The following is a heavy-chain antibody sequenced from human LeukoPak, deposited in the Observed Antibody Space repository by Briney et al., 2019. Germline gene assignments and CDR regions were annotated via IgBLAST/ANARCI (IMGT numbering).Heavy chain of an antibody. CDR1: GFTVSSNY. J-gene: IGHJ4*02. CDR3: ARVPFYDFWSGPRYFDY. V-gene: IGHV3-66*01. Sequence: GGSLRLSCAASGFTVSSNYMSWVRQAPGEGLELVSVIHSGGGTYYSDSGKGRFTISRDISENTLYLQMNSLRAEDTAVYYCARVPFYDFWSGPRYFDYWGQGTLVTVSS. D-gene: IGHD3-3*01. CDR2: IHSGGGT.